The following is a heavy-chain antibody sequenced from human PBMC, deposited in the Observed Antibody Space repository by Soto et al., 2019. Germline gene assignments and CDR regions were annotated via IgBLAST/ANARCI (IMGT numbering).Heavy chain of an antibody. Sequence: GASVKVSCKASGYTFTSYGISWVRQAPGQGLEWMGWISAYNGNTNYAQKLQGRVTMTTDTSTSTAYMELRSLRSDDTAVYYCARATREALVVVPAARFDYWGQGTWVTVSS. CDR3: ARATREALVVVPAARFDY. CDR2: ISAYNGNT. D-gene: IGHD2-2*01. J-gene: IGHJ4*02. CDR1: GYTFTSYG. V-gene: IGHV1-18*01.